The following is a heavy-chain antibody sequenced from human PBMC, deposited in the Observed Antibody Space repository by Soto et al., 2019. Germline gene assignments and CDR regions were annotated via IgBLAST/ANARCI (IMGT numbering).Heavy chain of an antibody. CDR3: AHAGDFDLLSFDR. CDR1: GFSLTTTRMG. CDR2: IYWDDDK. D-gene: IGHD2-15*01. J-gene: IGHJ4*02. V-gene: IGHV2-5*02. Sequence: QITLKESGPPLVRPAQILTLTCAFSGFSLTTTRMGVAWIRQPPGKALEWLALIYWDDDKRYSPSLKNRLTVSKDTSTNRVVLTITNISPDDTGTYFCAHAGDFDLLSFDRWGPGTLVTVSS.